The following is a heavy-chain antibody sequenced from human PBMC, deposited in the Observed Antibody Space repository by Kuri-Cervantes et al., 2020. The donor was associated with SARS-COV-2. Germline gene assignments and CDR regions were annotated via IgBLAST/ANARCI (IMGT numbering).Heavy chain of an antibody. CDR3: ARGGLELQPGYFRH. Sequence: SETLSLTCTVSGGSISDYYWSWIRQPPGKGLEWIGYIYYSGSANYNPSLKSRVTISVDTAKNHFSLKLNSVTTADTAVYYCARGGLELQPGYFRHWGQGTLVTVSS. CDR2: IYYSGSA. V-gene: IGHV4-59*01. CDR1: GGSISDYY. J-gene: IGHJ1*01. D-gene: IGHD1-7*01.